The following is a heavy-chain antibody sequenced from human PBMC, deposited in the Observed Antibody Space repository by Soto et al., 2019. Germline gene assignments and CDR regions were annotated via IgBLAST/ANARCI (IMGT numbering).Heavy chain of an antibody. V-gene: IGHV3-11*06. Sequence: GGSLRLSCAASGFTFSDYYMSWIRQAPGKGLEWVSYISSSSSYTNYADSVKGRFTISRDNAKNSLYLQMNSLRAEDTAVYYCARGRPYCSSTSCYDGAFDIWGQGTMVTVSS. D-gene: IGHD2-2*01. CDR3: ARGRPYCSSTSCYDGAFDI. CDR2: ISSSSSYT. J-gene: IGHJ3*02. CDR1: GFTFSDYY.